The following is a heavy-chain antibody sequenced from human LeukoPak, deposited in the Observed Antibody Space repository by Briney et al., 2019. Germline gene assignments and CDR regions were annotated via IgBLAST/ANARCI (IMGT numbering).Heavy chain of an antibody. CDR1: GGTFSSYA. CDR2: IIPIFGTA. V-gene: IGHV1-69*05. Sequence: ASVKVSCKASGGTFSSYAISWVRQAPGQGLEWMGRIIPIFGTANYAQKFQGRVTITTDESTSTAYMELSSLRSEDTAVYYCARGCISCFWFDPWGQGTLVTVSS. J-gene: IGHJ5*02. D-gene: IGHD2-2*01. CDR3: ARGCISCFWFDP.